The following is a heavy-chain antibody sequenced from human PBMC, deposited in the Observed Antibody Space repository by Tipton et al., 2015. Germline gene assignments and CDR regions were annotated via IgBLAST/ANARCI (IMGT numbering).Heavy chain of an antibody. V-gene: IGHV4-61*01. Sequence: TLSLTCTVSGGSVSSGTYYWSWIRQPPGKGLEWIGYIYYSGSTHYNPSLKRRVTISLDTSKNQFSLTLNSVTAADTAVYYCARDLEHGMDVWGQGTTVTVS. J-gene: IGHJ6*02. CDR3: ARDLEHGMDV. D-gene: IGHD5-24*01. CDR1: GGSVSSGTYY. CDR2: IYYSGST.